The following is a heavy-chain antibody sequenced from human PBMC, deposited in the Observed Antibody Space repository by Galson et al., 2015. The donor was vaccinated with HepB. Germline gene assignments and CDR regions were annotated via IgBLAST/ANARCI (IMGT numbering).Heavy chain of an antibody. J-gene: IGHJ4*02. D-gene: IGHD3-3*01. CDR1: GFTFSSYA. V-gene: IGHV3-30-3*01. CDR3: ASGPRFLEWSLTDY. Sequence: SLRLSCAASGFTFSSYAMHWVRQAPGKGLEWVAVISYDGSNKYYADSVKGRFTISRDNSKNTLYLQMNSLRAEDTAVYYCASGPRFLEWSLTDYWGQGTLVTVSS. CDR2: ISYDGSNK.